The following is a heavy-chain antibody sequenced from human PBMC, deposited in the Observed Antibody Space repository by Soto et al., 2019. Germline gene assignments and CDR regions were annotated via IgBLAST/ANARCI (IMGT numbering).Heavy chain of an antibody. J-gene: IGHJ4*01. Sequence: SLKLSCTASGFTFDDYAMHWVRQGPGMGLDWVSGITWNSGKTAYADSVKGRFTIARDDDNNSLYLQMNSPRPEDTALYYCVKDSYADFHRVLSTAEYFFDYWGHGTLVTVSS. V-gene: IGHV3-9*01. CDR2: ITWNSGKT. CDR1: GFTFDDYA. D-gene: IGHD2-15*01. CDR3: VKDSYADFHRVLSTAEYFFDY.